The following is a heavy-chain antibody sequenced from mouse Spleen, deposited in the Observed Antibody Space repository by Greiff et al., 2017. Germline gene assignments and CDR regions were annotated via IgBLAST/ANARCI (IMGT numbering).Heavy chain of an antibody. CDR3: ARGTGGRYFDV. Sequence: EVQLVESGPGLVKPSQSLSLTCSVTGYSITSGYYWNWIRQFPGNKLEWMGYISYDGSNNYNPSLKNRISITRDTSKNQFFLKLNSVTTEDTATYYCARGTGGRYFDVWGTGTTVTVSS. CDR1: GYSITSGYY. CDR2: ISYDGSN. J-gene: IGHJ1*03. V-gene: IGHV3-6*01. D-gene: IGHD4-1*01.